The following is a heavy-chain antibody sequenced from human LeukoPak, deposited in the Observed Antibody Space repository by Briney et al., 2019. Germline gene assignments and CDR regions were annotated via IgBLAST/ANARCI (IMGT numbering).Heavy chain of an antibody. J-gene: IGHJ6*02. CDR1: GYTFTSYD. CDR3: ARVPHRDYIHYYGMDV. V-gene: IGHV1-8*01. Sequence: ASVKVSCKASGYTFTSYDINRVRQATGQGLEWMGWMNPNSGNTGYAQKFQGRVTMTRNTSISTAYMELSSLRSEDTAVYYCARVPHRDYIHYYGMDVWGQGTTVTVSS. CDR2: MNPNSGNT. D-gene: IGHD4-11*01.